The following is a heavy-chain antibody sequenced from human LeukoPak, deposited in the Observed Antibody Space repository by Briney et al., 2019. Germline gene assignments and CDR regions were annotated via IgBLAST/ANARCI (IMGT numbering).Heavy chain of an antibody. CDR3: AKDDSPGKEWLEVIDY. V-gene: IGHV3-30*18. CDR1: GFTFSSYG. J-gene: IGHJ4*02. Sequence: GRSLRLSCAASGFTFSSYGMHWVRQAPGKGLEWVAVISYDGSNKYYADSVKGRFTISRDNSKNTLYLQMNSLRAEDTAVYYCAKDDSPGKEWLEVIDYWGQGTLVTVSS. CDR2: ISYDGSNK. D-gene: IGHD3-3*01.